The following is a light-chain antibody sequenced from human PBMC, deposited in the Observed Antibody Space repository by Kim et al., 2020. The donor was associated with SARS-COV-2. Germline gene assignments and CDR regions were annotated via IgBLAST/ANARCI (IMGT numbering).Light chain of an antibody. V-gene: IGLV2-8*01. CDR2: EVS. Sequence: QSALTQPPSASGSPGQSVTISCTGTSSDVGDYVSWYQQHPGKAPKLMIYEVSKRPSGVPDRFSGSKSGNTASLTVSGLQAEDEADYYCTSYAGSNNYVFGTGTRSPS. CDR3: TSYAGSNNYV. J-gene: IGLJ1*01. CDR1: SSDVGDY.